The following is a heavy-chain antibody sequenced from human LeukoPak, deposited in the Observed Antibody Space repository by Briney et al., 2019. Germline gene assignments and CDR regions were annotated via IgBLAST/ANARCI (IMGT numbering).Heavy chain of an antibody. CDR1: GYTFTSYG. CDR3: ARDSYYYDSSGYYYPYYFDY. CDR2: ISAYNGNT. J-gene: IGHJ4*02. V-gene: IGHV1-18*01. D-gene: IGHD3-22*01. Sequence: SVKVSCKASGYTFTSYGISWVRQAPGQGLEWMGWISAYNGNTNYAQKLQGRVTMTTDTSTSTAYMELRSLRSDDTAVYYRARDSYYYDSSGYYYPYYFDYWGQGTLVTVSS.